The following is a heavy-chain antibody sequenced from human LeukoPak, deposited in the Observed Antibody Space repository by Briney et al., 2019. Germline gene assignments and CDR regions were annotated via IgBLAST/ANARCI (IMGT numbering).Heavy chain of an antibody. CDR3: AKDRTGFVVAATYADY. CDR1: GFTFRSYG. CDR2: ISYDGSNK. V-gene: IGHV3-30*18. J-gene: IGHJ4*02. Sequence: GRSLRLSCAASGFTFRSYGMHWVRQAPGKGLEGVAVISYDGSNKYYADSVKGRFTISRDNSKNTLDLQMNSLRAEDTAVYYCAKDRTGFVVAATYADYWGQGTLVTVSS. D-gene: IGHD2-15*01.